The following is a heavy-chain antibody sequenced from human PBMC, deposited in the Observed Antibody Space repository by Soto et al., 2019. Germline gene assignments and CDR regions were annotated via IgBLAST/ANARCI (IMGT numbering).Heavy chain of an antibody. CDR3: ASSGRYYYYGMDV. CDR1: GYSFTDYY. V-gene: IGHV1-2*02. CDR2: INPNSGGT. Sequence: SLKGYCKASGYSFTDYYMHWVRQAPGQGLEWMGWINPNSGGTNYAQKFQGRVTMTRDTSISTAYMELSRLRSDDTAVYYCASSGRYYYYGMDVWGQGTTVTVSS. D-gene: IGHD6-25*01. J-gene: IGHJ6*02.